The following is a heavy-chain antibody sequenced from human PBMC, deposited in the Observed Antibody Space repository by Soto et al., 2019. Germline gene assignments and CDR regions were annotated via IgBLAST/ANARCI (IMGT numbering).Heavy chain of an antibody. D-gene: IGHD2-21*01. V-gene: IGHV3-15*01. CDR2: IKSKIAGGTT. J-gene: IGHJ4*02. Sequence: EVQLVESGGGLVKPGGSLRLSCAASGFTFSNGWMSWVRQAPGKGLEWVGRIKSKIAGGTTDYSAPVKDRFTISRDDSKDXXXXXXXXXXXXXXXXXXXXXXSTQTFCDGGPCYSVQTKIHDSWGQGTLVTVSS. CDR3: XXXSTQTFCDGGPCYSVQTKIHDS. CDR1: GFTFSNGW.